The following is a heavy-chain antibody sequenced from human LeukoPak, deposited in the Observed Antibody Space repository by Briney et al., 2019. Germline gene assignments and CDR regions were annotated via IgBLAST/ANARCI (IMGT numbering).Heavy chain of an antibody. CDR2: IYGSGST. V-gene: IGHV4-59*01. Sequence: SETLSLTCTVSGGSISSYYWSWIRQPPGKGLEWIGHIYGSGSTNYNPSLKSRVTLSVDTSKNQFSLKLSSVTAADTAVYYCTREGTSGTHLNWFDPWGQGTLVTVSS. CDR3: TREGTSGTHLNWFDP. J-gene: IGHJ5*02. CDR1: GGSISSYY. D-gene: IGHD1-1*01.